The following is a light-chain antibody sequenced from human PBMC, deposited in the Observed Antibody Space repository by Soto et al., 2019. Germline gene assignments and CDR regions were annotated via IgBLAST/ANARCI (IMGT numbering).Light chain of an antibody. CDR3: QSYDSSLSGLV. CDR1: SSNTGAGYD. J-gene: IGLJ2*01. Sequence: QSVLTQPPSVSGAPGQRVTISCTGSSSNTGAGYDVHWYQQLPGTAPKPLIYGNSNRPSGVPDRFSGSKSGTSASLAITGLQAEDEADYYCQSYDSSLSGLVFGGGTKLTVL. CDR2: GNS. V-gene: IGLV1-40*01.